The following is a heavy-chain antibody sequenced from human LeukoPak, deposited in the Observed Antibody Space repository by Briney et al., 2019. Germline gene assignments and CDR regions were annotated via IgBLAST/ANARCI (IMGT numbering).Heavy chain of an antibody. CDR3: AKRRGGNGHNYLDY. D-gene: IGHD5-24*01. Sequence: PGGSLRLSCAASGFTFSSYGMHWVRQAPGKGLEWVAVIWYGGSNKYYADSVKGRFTISRDNSKNTLYLQMNSLRAEDTAVYYCAKRRGGNGHNYLDYWGQGTLVTVSS. V-gene: IGHV3-30*02. J-gene: IGHJ4*02. CDR1: GFTFSSYG. CDR2: IWYGGSNK.